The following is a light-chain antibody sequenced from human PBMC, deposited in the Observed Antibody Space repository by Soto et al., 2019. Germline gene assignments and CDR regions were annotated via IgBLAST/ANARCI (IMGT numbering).Light chain of an antibody. CDR2: AAS. CDR1: QSISSY. CDR3: QQSYSTPSIT. J-gene: IGKJ5*01. Sequence: DIQMTQSPSSLSASLGDIVTITCRSSQSISSYLNWYQQKPGKAPKLLIYAASSLQSGVPSRFSGSGSGTDFTLTISSLQPEDFATYYCQQSYSTPSITFGQGTRLEI. V-gene: IGKV1-39*01.